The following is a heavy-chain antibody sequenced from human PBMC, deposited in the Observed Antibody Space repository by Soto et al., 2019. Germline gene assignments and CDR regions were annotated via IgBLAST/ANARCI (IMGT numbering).Heavy chain of an antibody. V-gene: IGHV1-18*01. CDR3: ARDAPLLWPRDLYNWFDP. Sequence: GLEWMGCIGAYNGNTKYAQKLQGRVNMTTDTSTSTAYMELRSLRSDDTAVYYCARDAPLLWPRDLYNWFDPWGQGTLVTVSS. J-gene: IGHJ5*02. D-gene: IGHD3-10*01. CDR2: IGAYNGNT.